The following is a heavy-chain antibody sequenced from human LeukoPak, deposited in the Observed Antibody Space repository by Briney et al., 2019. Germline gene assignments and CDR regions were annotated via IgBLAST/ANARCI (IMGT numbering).Heavy chain of an antibody. V-gene: IGHV4-61*02. CDR1: GGSISSGSYY. Sequence: SETLSLTCTVSGGSISSGSYYWSWIRQPAGKGLEWIGRIYTSGSTNYNPSLKSRVTISVDTSKNQFSLKLSSVTAADTAVYYCARVAVTTSIWFDPWGQGTLVTVSS. CDR2: IYTSGST. CDR3: ARVAVTTSIWFDP. D-gene: IGHD4-17*01. J-gene: IGHJ5*02.